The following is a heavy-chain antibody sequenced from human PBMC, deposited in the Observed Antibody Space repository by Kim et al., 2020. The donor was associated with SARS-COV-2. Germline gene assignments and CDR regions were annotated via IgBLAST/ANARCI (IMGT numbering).Heavy chain of an antibody. D-gene: IGHD2-2*01. V-gene: IGHV4-61*01. J-gene: IGHJ4*02. CDR2: IYYSGST. Sequence: SETLSLTCTVSVGSVSSGSYYWSWIRQPPGKGLEWIGYIYYSGSTNYNPSLKSRVTISVDTSKNQFSLKLSSVTAADTAVYYCARRGVVPADFDYWGQGT. CDR3: ARRGVVPADFDY. CDR1: VGSVSSGSYY.